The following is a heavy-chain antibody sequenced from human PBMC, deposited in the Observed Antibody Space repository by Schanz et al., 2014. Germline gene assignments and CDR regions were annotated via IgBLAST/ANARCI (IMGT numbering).Heavy chain of an antibody. Sequence: QVQLVQSGAEVKKPGSPVKVSCKSSGGTFSSYAISWVRQAPGQGLEWMGRIIPSLGLAKYEQKFQDKVTITADTSTTTAYMELSGLRSEDTAVYYCARSGSSNWYFFDYWGQGTLVTVSS. CDR1: GGTFSSYA. CDR2: IIPSLGLA. J-gene: IGHJ4*02. V-gene: IGHV1-69*02. CDR3: ARSGSSNWYFFDY. D-gene: IGHD6-13*01.